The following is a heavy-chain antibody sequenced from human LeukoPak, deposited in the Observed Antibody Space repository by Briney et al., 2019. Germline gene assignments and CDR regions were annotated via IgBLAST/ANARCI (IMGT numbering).Heavy chain of an antibody. J-gene: IGHJ4*02. CDR2: LSGSGGST. D-gene: IGHD2-2*01. V-gene: IGHV3-23*01. CDR1: GFAFCVYA. Sequence: GGSLRLSCAASGFAFCVYAMTWVRPAPGEGVEWVSALSGSGGSTFYADPVKGRFTISRDNSKNTLYLQMNSLRAEDTAVYYCARGPKVPAPTYYFDYWGQGTLVTVSS. CDR3: ARGPKVPAPTYYFDY.